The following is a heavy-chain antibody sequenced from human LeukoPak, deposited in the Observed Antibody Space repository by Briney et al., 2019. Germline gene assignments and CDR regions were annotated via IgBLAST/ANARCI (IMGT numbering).Heavy chain of an antibody. CDR2: ISSNGGST. Sequence: PGGSLRLSCAASGFTFSSYAMHWVRQAPGKGLEYVSAISSNGGSTYYANSVKGRFTISRDNSKNTLYLQMGSLRAEDMAVYYCARKASHGYYDSSGYWGRWDYFDYWGQGTLVTVSS. CDR1: GFTFSSYA. V-gene: IGHV3-64*01. D-gene: IGHD3-22*01. J-gene: IGHJ4*02. CDR3: ARKASHGYYDSSGYWGRWDYFDY.